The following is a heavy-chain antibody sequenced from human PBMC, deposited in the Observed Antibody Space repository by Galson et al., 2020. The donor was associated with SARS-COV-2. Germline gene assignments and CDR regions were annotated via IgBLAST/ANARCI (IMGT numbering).Heavy chain of an antibody. CDR3: ARRNRLAAPGAHFDS. J-gene: IGHJ4*03. CDR2: INESGGT. Sequence: SETLSLTCVVYGGSFTGHYWNWIRLSPNKGLEWIGEINESGGTNYNPSLKSRLTISVDTSQSNFSLSLTSVTAADAGIYYCARRNRLAAPGAHFDSWGPGTLVTVSS. D-gene: IGHD6-6*01. CDR1: GGSFTGHY. V-gene: IGHV4-34*01.